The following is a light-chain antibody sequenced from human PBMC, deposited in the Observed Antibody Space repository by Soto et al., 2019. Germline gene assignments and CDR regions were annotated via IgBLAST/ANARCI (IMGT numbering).Light chain of an antibody. V-gene: IGLV1-40*01. J-gene: IGLJ1*01. Sequence: QSVLTQPPSVSGAPGQTVTISCTGSSSNIGAGYDVHWYQQLPGTAPKLLMYGNNNRPSGVPDRFSGSKSGTSASLAITGLQPEDEADYYGQSYDNSLSDYVFGTGTKLTVL. CDR3: QSYDNSLSDYV. CDR2: GNN. CDR1: SSNIGAGYD.